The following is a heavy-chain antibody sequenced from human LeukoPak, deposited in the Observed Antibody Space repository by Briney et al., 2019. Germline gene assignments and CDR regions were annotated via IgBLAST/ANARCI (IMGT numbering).Heavy chain of an antibody. D-gene: IGHD2-8*01. J-gene: IGHJ5*02. CDR2: ISFDGNKT. V-gene: IGHV3-30*03. CDR1: GFTFSRYA. Sequence: GGSLRLSCAASGFTFSRYAMHWVRQAPGKGLEWVSVISFDGNKTFYVDSVKGRFNISRDNSRAILYLQMDSLRPDDTAVYFCARGRGNGTRLDHWGQGSLVTVSS. CDR3: ARGRGNGTRLDH.